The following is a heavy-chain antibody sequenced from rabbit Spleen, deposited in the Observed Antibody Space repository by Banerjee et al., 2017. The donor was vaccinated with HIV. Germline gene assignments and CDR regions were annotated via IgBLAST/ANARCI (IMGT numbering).Heavy chain of an antibody. CDR2: IDSGSSDFT. D-gene: IGHD7-1*01. J-gene: IGHJ4*01. V-gene: IGHV1S45*01. CDR3: ARASTGNYYAANL. Sequence: QEQLVESGGGLVKPEGSLKLSCTASGFSFSNKAVMCWVRQAPGKGPEWIACIDSGSSDFTYFANWAKGRFTISKTSSTTVTLQMTSLTAADTATYFCARASTGNYYAANLWGPGTLVTVS. CDR1: GFSFSNKAV.